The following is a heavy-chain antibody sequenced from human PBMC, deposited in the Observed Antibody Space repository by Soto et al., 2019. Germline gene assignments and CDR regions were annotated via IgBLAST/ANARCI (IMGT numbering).Heavy chain of an antibody. Sequence: SETLSLTCTVSGGSISSGGYYWSWIRQHPGKGLEWIGYIYYSGSTYYNPSLKSRVTISVDTSKNQFSLKLSSVTAADTAVYYCARLDRSGYFYVYYFDYWGQGTLVTVS. D-gene: IGHD3-22*01. CDR2: IYYSGST. CDR1: GGSISSGGYY. CDR3: ARLDRSGYFYVYYFDY. V-gene: IGHV4-31*03. J-gene: IGHJ4*02.